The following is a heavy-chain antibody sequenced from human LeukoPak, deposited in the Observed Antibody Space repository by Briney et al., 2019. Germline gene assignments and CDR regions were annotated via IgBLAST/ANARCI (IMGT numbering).Heavy chain of an antibody. CDR3: ARYCSSTSCYTAHDAFDI. CDR1: GYTFTSYD. CDR2: MNPNSGNT. J-gene: IGHJ3*02. D-gene: IGHD2-2*02. Sequence: ASVKVSCKASGYTFTSYDINWVRQATGQGLEWMGWMNPNSGNTGYAQKFQGRVTITRNTSISTAYMELSSLRSEDTAVYYCARYCSSTSCYTAHDAFDIWGQGTMVTVSS. V-gene: IGHV1-8*03.